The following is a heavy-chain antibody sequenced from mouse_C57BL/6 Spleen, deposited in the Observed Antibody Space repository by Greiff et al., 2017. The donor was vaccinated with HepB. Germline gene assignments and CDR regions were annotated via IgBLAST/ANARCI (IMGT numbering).Heavy chain of an antibody. D-gene: IGHD1-1*01. CDR3: ARDYYGSPRAMDY. Sequence: VQLQQSGPELVKPGASVKIPCKASGYTFTDYNMDWVKQSHGKSLEWIGDINPNNGGTIYNQKFKGKATLTVDKSSSTAYMELRSLTSEDTAVYYCARDYYGSPRAMDYWGQGTSVTVSS. CDR1: GYTFTDYN. J-gene: IGHJ4*01. CDR2: INPNNGGT. V-gene: IGHV1-18*01.